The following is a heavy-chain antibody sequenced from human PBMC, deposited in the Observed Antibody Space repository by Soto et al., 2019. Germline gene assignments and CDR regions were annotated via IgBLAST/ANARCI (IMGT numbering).Heavy chain of an antibody. J-gene: IGHJ5*02. CDR2: INSYKCYT. CDR3: VTPRTLVSTGGGEA. D-gene: IGHD2-8*01. V-gene: IGHV1-18*04. CDR1: PYSFYTNG. Sequence: QVQLVQSGPEVKTPGASVKVSCKASPYSFYTNGISWLRQAPGQGLEWLGCINSYKCYTDYPQKFQGRVTVTTGPSTRTSYLELRTLRSDDTALYYCVTPRTLVSTGGGEAWGQGTLVTVSS.